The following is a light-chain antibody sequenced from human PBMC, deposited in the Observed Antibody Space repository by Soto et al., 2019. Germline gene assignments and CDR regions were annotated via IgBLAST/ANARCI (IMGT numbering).Light chain of an antibody. CDR1: QNFKNH. J-gene: IGKJ3*01. CDR2: DAS. CDR3: QQRDTWPPFT. Sequence: EMVLRHSQATRSLFPGEGATLSCRAGQNFKNHLACYQHKSGESPRLLISDASIRATGVPVRFSGSGSGTDFTLTISSLEPEDFAVYYCQQRDTWPPFTFGPGTKVDIK. V-gene: IGKV3-11*01.